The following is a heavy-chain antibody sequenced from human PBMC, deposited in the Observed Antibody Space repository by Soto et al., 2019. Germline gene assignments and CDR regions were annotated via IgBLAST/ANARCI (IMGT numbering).Heavy chain of an antibody. CDR1: GGNFNTYP. CDR3: ARASRLWGSTGWKRENLFDI. J-gene: IGHJ3*02. D-gene: IGHD3-16*01. V-gene: IGHV1-69*18. Sequence: QVHLEQSGAEVKRPGSSVKVSCKTSGGNFNTYPISWVRQAPGHRLEWMGKIIPIFGTPDYAQKFQGRVTINADEATTTVYRELRRLKSDASAVYYCARASRLWGSTGWKRENLFDIWGQGTMVTVSS. CDR2: IIPIFGTP.